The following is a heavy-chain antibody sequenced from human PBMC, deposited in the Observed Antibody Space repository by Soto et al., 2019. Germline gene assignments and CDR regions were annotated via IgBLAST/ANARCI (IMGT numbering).Heavy chain of an antibody. J-gene: IGHJ6*02. CDR1: GFTFSSYG. V-gene: IGHV3-33*01. CDR2: IWYDGSNK. D-gene: IGHD3-10*01. CDR3: ARDRYDYGSGTGMDV. Sequence: GGSLRLSCAASGFTFSSYGMHWVRQAPGKGLEWVAVIWYDGSNKYYADSVKGRFTISRDNSKNTLYLQMNSLRAEDTAVYYCARDRYDYGSGTGMDVWGQGTTVTVSS.